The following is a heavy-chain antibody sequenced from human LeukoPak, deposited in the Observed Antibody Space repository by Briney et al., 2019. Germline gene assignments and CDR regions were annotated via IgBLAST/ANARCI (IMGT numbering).Heavy chain of an antibody. CDR1: GGSISSYY. CDR2: IYTSGST. CDR3: ARHEAGYYPDYFDH. D-gene: IGHD3-22*01. Sequence: SETLSLTCTVSGGSISSYYWSWIRQPPGKGLEWIGYIYTSGSTNYNPSLKSRVTISVDTSKNQFSLKLSSVTAADTAVYYCARHEAGYYPDYFDHWGQGTLVTVSS. V-gene: IGHV4-4*09. J-gene: IGHJ4*02.